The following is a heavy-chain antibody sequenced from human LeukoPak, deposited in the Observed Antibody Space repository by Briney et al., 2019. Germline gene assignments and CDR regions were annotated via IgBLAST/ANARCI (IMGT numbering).Heavy chain of an antibody. Sequence: GGSLSLSCAASGFTFSSYWMSWVRQAPGKGLDWVANIKQDGSERYYVDSVKGRFTIFRDNAKNSLYLQMNSLRAEDTAVYYCARDLYSSNDAWGQGTLVTVSS. V-gene: IGHV3-7*01. CDR1: GFTFSSYW. J-gene: IGHJ5*02. CDR3: ARDLYSSNDA. CDR2: IKQDGSER. D-gene: IGHD6-13*01.